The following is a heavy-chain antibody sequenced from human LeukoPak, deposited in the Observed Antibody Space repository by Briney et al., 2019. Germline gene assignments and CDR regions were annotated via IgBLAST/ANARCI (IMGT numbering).Heavy chain of an antibody. V-gene: IGHV1-2*06. Sequence: ASVKVSCKASGYTFTDNYIHWVRQAPGEGLEWMGRINPKTGGTTYAQKSQGRVTMTTDTSISTAYMDLSSLRSDDTAVYICARDGPGYCSPTSCSDNWFDLWGQGALVTVSS. CDR1: GYTFTDNY. CDR3: ARDGPGYCSPTSCSDNWFDL. D-gene: IGHD2-2*01. J-gene: IGHJ5*02. CDR2: INPKTGGT.